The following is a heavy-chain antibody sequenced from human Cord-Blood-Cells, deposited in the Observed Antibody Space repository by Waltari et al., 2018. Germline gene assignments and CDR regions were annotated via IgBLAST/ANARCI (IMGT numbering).Heavy chain of an antibody. Sequence: QVQLQQWGAGLLKPSETLSLTCAVYGGSLSGYYWSWIRQPPGKGREWIGEINHSGSTNYNPSLKSRVTISVDTSKNQFSLKLSSVTAADTAVYYCAGIRQNDYGDYVDYYYGMDVWGQGTTVTVSS. CDR1: GGSLSGYY. D-gene: IGHD4-17*01. CDR3: AGIRQNDYGDYVDYYYGMDV. CDR2: INHSGST. J-gene: IGHJ6*02. V-gene: IGHV4-34*01.